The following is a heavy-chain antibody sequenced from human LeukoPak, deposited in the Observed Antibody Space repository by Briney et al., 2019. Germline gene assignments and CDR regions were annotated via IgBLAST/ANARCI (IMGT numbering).Heavy chain of an antibody. CDR1: GFSLTSREGG. CDR2: IYGNDDK. CDR3: AHDFRGELGFDL. Sequence: SGPTLVKPTDTLTLTCTFSGFSLTSREGGVAWIRRPPGKALEWIALIYGNDDKRYSPSLRSRVSIMKDTSKNQVVLTMANMDTVDTATYYCAHDFRGELGFDLWGRGTLVTVSS. J-gene: IGHJ2*01. D-gene: IGHD3-16*01. V-gene: IGHV2-5*01.